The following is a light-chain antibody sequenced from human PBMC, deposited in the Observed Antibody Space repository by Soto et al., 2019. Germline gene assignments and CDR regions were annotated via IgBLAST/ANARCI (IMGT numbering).Light chain of an antibody. J-gene: IGKJ2*01. Sequence: EIVLPPSPGTLSLSPGERATLSCRASQRVDRTYLAWYQQKPDQSPRLLIYATSTRAAGIPDRFSGSGSGTDFTRTISRLEPDDVAVYYCQQYDTSPPMYTFGQGTKVDI. V-gene: IGKV3-20*01. CDR3: QQYDTSPPMYT. CDR1: QRVDRTY. CDR2: ATS.